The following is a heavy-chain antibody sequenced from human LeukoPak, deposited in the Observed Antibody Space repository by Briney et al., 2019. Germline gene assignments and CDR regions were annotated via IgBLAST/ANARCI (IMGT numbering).Heavy chain of an antibody. Sequence: GGSLRLSCTASGFTFSSYGMHWVRQAPGKGLEWVASISYDGSNTQYAELVRGRFTISRDNSRNTLYLQMNSLRAEDTAVYYCAKDRQQLVIYCVQHKGQGTLVIVSS. D-gene: IGHD2-15*01. CDR1: GFTFSSYG. J-gene: IGHJ1*01. CDR3: AKDRQQLVIYCVQH. CDR2: ISYDGSNT. V-gene: IGHV3-30*18.